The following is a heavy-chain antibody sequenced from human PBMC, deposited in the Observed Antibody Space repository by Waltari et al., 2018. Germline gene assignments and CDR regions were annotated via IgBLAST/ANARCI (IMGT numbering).Heavy chain of an antibody. J-gene: IGHJ5*02. CDR3: ASAALGTSGGFDP. CDR2: IYHSGST. V-gene: IGHV4-4*02. CDR1: GGSISSSNW. D-gene: IGHD3-10*01. Sequence: QVQLQESGPGLVKPSGTLSLTCAVSGGSISSSNWWSWVRQPPGKGLAWIGEIYHSGSTNYIASLKSRVTISVDKSKNQFSLKLSAVTAADTAVYYCASAALGTSGGFDPWGQGTLVIVSS.